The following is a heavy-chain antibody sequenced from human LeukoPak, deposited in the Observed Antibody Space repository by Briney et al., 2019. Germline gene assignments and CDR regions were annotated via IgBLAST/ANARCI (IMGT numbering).Heavy chain of an antibody. CDR3: ARRRCSSGCYFDY. V-gene: IGHV3-11*01. Sequence: PGGSLRLSCAASGFIFSDYQMSWIRQAPGRGLEWVSDISSSGSSMYYADSVKGRLTISRDNAKNSVHLQMNSLRAEDTAVHYCARRRCSSGCYFDYWGQGTLVTVSS. D-gene: IGHD6-19*01. CDR1: GFIFSDYQ. CDR2: ISSSGSSM. J-gene: IGHJ4*02.